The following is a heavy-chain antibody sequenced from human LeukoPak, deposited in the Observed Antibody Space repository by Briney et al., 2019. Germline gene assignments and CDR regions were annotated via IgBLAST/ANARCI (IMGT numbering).Heavy chain of an antibody. D-gene: IGHD4-17*01. CDR2: ISGNSDRT. CDR1: GFTFSNYA. Sequence: GGSLRLSCAGSGFTFSNYAMTWVRQPPGKGLEWVSSISGNSDRTYYADSVKGRFTISRDNSKNTVTLQMNSLRAEDTAVYSCAKGHGDYVPAEYLQHWGQGTLVTVSS. J-gene: IGHJ1*01. V-gene: IGHV3-23*01. CDR3: AKGHGDYVPAEYLQH.